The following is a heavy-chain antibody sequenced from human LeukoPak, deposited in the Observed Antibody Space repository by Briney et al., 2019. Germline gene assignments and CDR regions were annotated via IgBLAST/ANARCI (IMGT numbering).Heavy chain of an antibody. V-gene: IGHV1-18*01. CDR3: ARVRNIAAAAYFDY. CDR2: ISAYNGNT. Sequence: GASVKVSCKASGYTFTSYGISWVRQAPGQGLECMGWISAYNGNTNYAQKLQGRVTMTTDTSTSTAYMELRSLRSDDTAVYYCARVRNIAAAAYFDYWGQGTLVTVSS. CDR1: GYTFTSYG. J-gene: IGHJ4*02. D-gene: IGHD6-13*01.